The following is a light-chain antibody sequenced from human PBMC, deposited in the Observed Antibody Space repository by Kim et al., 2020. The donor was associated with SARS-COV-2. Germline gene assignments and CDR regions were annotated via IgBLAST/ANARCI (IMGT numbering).Light chain of an antibody. J-gene: IGKJ1*01. CDR2: TAS. V-gene: IGKV1-39*01. CDR3: QQTYSASRT. Sequence: DIQMTQSPSSLSASVGDRVTITCRASQDISRYLNWYQQKPGKAPKLLIYTASSLQSGVPSRFTGSGSETDFTLTISSLQPEDFATYYCQQTYSASRTFCQWTKVDIK. CDR1: QDISRY.